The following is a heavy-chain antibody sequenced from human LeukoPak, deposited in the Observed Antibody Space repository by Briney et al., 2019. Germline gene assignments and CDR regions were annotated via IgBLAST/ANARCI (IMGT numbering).Heavy chain of an antibody. Sequence: ASVKVSCKASGYTFTSYAMHWVRQAPGQRLEWMGWINAGNGNTKYSQKFQGRVTITRDTSASTAYMELSSLRSEDTAVYYCARDHTAWIAAAGSYYFDYWGQGTLVTVSS. V-gene: IGHV1-3*01. CDR3: ARDHTAWIAAAGSYYFDY. J-gene: IGHJ4*02. CDR1: GYTFTSYA. CDR2: INAGNGNT. D-gene: IGHD6-13*01.